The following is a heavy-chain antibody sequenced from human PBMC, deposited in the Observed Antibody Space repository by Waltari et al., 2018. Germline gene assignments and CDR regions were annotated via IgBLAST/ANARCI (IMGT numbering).Heavy chain of an antibody. CDR1: GGSISSYY. D-gene: IGHD6-19*01. Sequence: QVQLQESGPGLVKPSETLSLTCTVSGGSISSYYWSWIRPPPGKGLEWIGYIYYSGSTNYNPSLKSRVTISVDTSKNQFALKLSSVTAADTAVYYCARAIIAVAGTVAFDIWGQGTMVTVSS. CDR2: IYYSGST. V-gene: IGHV4-59*01. CDR3: ARAIIAVAGTVAFDI. J-gene: IGHJ3*02.